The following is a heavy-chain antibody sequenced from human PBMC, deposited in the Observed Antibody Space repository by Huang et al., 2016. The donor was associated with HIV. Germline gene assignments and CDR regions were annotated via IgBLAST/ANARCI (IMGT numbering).Heavy chain of an antibody. CDR3: ARETIDILTGYSIAFDI. CDR1: GYTLTELS. CDR2: LDPEDCER. D-gene: IGHD3-9*01. Sequence: QVQLVQSGAEVKKPGASVKVSCTVYGYTLTELSMHWVRQATGKGVEWMGRLDPEDCERVYSQKFHGRLSMTEDTSTEIAYMELSNLRYDDTALYYCARETIDILTGYSIAFDIWGQGTMVTVSS. J-gene: IGHJ3*02. V-gene: IGHV1-24*01.